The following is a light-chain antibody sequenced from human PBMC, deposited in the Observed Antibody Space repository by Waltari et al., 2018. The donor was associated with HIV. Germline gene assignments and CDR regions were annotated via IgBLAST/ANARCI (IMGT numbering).Light chain of an antibody. V-gene: IGLV2-8*01. CDR2: EVS. Sequence: QSALTQPPSASGSPGQSVTISCTGTSSDVGDYNYVSWYQQHPGKVPKLIIYEVSNRPAWVPDRFSGSKSGNTASLTVSGLQAEYEAAYYCCTYTNFMFCGGTKVTVL. J-gene: IGLJ3*02. CDR1: SSDVGDYNY. CDR3: CTYTNFM.